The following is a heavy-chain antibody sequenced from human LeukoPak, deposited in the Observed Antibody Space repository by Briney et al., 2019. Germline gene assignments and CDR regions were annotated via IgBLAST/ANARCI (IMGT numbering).Heavy chain of an antibody. CDR2: IYTSGST. D-gene: IGHD3-10*01. Sequence: PSETLSLTCTVSGGSISSYYWSWIRQPAGKGLEWIGRIYTSGSTNYNPSLKSRVTMSVDTSKDQFSLKLSSVTAADTAVYYCARAGVRGRGHYYYYMDVWGKGTTVTISS. CDR1: GGSISSYY. J-gene: IGHJ6*03. CDR3: ARAGVRGRGHYYYYMDV. V-gene: IGHV4-4*07.